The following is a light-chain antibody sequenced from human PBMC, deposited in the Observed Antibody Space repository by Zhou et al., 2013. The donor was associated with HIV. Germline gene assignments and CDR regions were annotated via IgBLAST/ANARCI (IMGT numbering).Light chain of an antibody. V-gene: IGKV2-28*01. J-gene: IGKJ4*01. CDR2: MGS. Sequence: DIVMSQSPLSLPVTPGEPASISCRSSQSPLHSNGYYYLDWYVQKPGQSPQLLIYMGSHRASGVPDRFSGSGSGTDFTLEISRVEADDAGVYYCMQALESPLTFGGGTKVQIK. CDR1: QSPLHSNGYYY. CDR3: MQALESPLT.